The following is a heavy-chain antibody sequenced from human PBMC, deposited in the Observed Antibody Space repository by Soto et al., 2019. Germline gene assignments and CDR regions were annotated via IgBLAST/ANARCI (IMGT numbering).Heavy chain of an antibody. D-gene: IGHD3-10*01. V-gene: IGHV1-69*01. CDR2: IIPIFGTP. J-gene: IGHJ4*02. Sequence: QVQLVQSGAEVKKPGSSVKVSCKASGGIFSTYAISWLRQAPGQGLEWMGGIIPIFGTPNYAQRCQGRVTIPGDESTSTGYMERSRLRSEVTPVYYCARDRDDYGSGNYYNRTAFWGQGTLVTVSS. CDR1: GGIFSTYA. CDR3: ARDRDDYGSGNYYNRTAF.